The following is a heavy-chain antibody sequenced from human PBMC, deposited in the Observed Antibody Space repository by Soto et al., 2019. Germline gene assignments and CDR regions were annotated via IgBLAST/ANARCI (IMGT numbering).Heavy chain of an antibody. J-gene: IGHJ4*02. CDR2: IDPSDSYT. Sequence: GESLKISCKGSGYSFTSYWISWVRQMPGKGLEWMGRIDPSDSYTNYSPSFQGHVTISADRSISTAYLQWSSLKASDTAMYYCATSHDYGDYYFDYWGQGTLVTVSS. CDR1: GYSFTSYW. V-gene: IGHV5-10-1*01. CDR3: ATSHDYGDYYFDY. D-gene: IGHD4-17*01.